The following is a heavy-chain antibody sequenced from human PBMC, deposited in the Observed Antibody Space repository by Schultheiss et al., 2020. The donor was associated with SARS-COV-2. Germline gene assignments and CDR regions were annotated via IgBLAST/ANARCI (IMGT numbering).Heavy chain of an antibody. CDR2: IYYSGST. V-gene: IGHV4-61*01. CDR1: GGSVSSGSYY. CDR3: ARRVECSGGSCYTDWFDP. Sequence: SQTLSLTCTVSGGSVSSGSYYWSWIRQPPGKGLEWIGYIYYSGSTNYNPSLKSRVTISVDTSKNQFSLKLSSVTAADTAVYYCARRVECSGGSCYTDWFDPWGQGTLVTVSS. J-gene: IGHJ5*02. D-gene: IGHD2-15*01.